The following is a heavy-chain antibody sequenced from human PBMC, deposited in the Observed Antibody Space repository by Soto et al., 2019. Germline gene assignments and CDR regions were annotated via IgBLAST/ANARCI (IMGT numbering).Heavy chain of an antibody. Sequence: GGSLRPSCAASGFTFTSYSINWVRQAPGKGLEGASYTSSSSSYIYYADKVKGKFTISRDNAKNSLYLPMNSLRTEDTAVYYCARVLRYFDWLLYNGMDVWGQGTTVTVSS. CDR2: TSSSSSYI. J-gene: IGHJ6*02. CDR3: ARVLRYFDWLLYNGMDV. CDR1: GFTFTSYS. D-gene: IGHD3-9*01. V-gene: IGHV3-21*01.